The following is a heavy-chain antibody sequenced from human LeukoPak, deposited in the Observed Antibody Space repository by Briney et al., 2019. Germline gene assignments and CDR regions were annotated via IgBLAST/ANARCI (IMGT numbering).Heavy chain of an antibody. CDR1: GVSISPFY. V-gene: IGHV4-59*01. CDR3: ARMASSVMDY. D-gene: IGHD2-8*01. Sequence: SETLSLTCTVSGVSISPFYWSWIRQPPGEGLEWIGYIHYSGSTNYNPSLTSRVTISLDTSKNQFSLKMNSVTTADTAVYYCARMASSVMDYWGQGILVTVSS. CDR2: IHYSGST. J-gene: IGHJ4*02.